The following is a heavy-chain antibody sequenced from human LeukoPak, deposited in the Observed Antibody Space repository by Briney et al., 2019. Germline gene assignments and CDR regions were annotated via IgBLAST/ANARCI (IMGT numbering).Heavy chain of an antibody. CDR3: AKDLGGSATTV. J-gene: IGHJ4*02. D-gene: IGHD2-2*01. V-gene: IGHV3-9*01. Sequence: YADSVKGRFTISRDNAKNSLFLQMNSLRVEDTALYYCAKDLGGSATTVWGQGTLVTVSS.